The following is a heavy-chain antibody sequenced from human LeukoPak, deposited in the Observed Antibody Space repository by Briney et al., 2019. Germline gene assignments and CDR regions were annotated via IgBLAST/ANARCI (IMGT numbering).Heavy chain of an antibody. J-gene: IGHJ4*02. D-gene: IGHD1-26*01. CDR1: GFTFSFYE. Sequence: PGGSLRLSCAASGFTFSFYEMNWVRQAPGKGLEWVSDISSSGSTIYYTDSVKGRFTISRDNAKNSLYLQMNSLRAEDTSVYYCARVGGSGRNFDYWGQGPLVTVSS. CDR3: ARVGGSGRNFDY. CDR2: ISSSGSTI. V-gene: IGHV3-48*03.